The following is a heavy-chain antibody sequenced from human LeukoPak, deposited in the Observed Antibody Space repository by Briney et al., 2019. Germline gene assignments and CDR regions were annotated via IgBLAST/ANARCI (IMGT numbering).Heavy chain of an antibody. V-gene: IGHV1-69*13. CDR1: GGTFSSYA. J-gene: IGHJ4*02. CDR3: ARDLDIVAPLGY. Sequence: ASVKVSCKASGGTFSSYAISWVRQAPGQGLEWMGGIIPIFGTANYAQKFQGRVTITADESTSTAYMELSSLRSEDTAVYYCARDLDIVAPLGYWGQGTLVTVSS. D-gene: IGHD5-12*01. CDR2: IIPIFGTA.